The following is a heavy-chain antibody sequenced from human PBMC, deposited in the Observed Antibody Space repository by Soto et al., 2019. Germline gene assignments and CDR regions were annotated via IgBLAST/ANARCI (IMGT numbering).Heavy chain of an antibody. D-gene: IGHD4-17*01. CDR3: ARALLTTKYYYYGMDV. J-gene: IGHJ6*02. CDR1: GFIFRDYE. Sequence: PGGSLRLSCVASGFIFRDYEMNWVRQAPGKGLEWVSYISSSGNKIQYADSAKGRFIISRDNSKNTLYLQMNSLRAEDTAVYYCARALLTTKYYYYGMDVWGQGTTVTVSS. V-gene: IGHV3-48*03. CDR2: ISSSGNKI.